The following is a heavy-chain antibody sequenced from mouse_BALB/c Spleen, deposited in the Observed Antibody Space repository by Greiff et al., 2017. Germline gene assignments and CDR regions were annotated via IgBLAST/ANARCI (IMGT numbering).Heavy chain of an antibody. CDR3: AREGGTTASYWYFDV. Sequence: QVQLQQSGAELMKPGASVKISCKATGYTFSSYWIEWVKQRPGHGLEWIGEILPGSGSTNYNEKFKGKATFTADTSSNTAYMQLSSLTSEDSAVYYCAREGGTTASYWYFDVWGAGTTVTVSS. D-gene: IGHD1-2*01. J-gene: IGHJ1*01. V-gene: IGHV1-9*01. CDR1: GYTFSSYW. CDR2: ILPGSGST.